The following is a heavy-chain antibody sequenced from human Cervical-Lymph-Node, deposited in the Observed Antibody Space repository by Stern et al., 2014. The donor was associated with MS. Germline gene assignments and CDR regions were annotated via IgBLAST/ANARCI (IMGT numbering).Heavy chain of an antibody. J-gene: IGHJ4*02. V-gene: IGHV3-53*01. CDR1: GFTVSRDY. Sequence: EMQLVESGGGVIQPGGSLRLSCTASGFTVSRDYMTWVRQAPGKGLEWVSLITNVGSTFYTDSVKGRFTISRDDSKNTVYLHMTSRRAEDTAMYYCARDTSSPERSDWWGQGTLVTVSS. D-gene: IGHD1-1*01. CDR3: ARDTSSPERSDW. CDR2: ITNVGST.